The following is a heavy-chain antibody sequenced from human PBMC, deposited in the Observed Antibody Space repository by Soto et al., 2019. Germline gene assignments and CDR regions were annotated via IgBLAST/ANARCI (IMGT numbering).Heavy chain of an antibody. CDR2: IYLGDSDT. CDR1: GYSFTNYW. Sequence: EVQLVQSGAEVKKPGESLKISCKGSGYSFTNYWIGWVRQMPGKGLEWMGTIYLGDSDTRYSPSFQGRVTISADKSISAAYLQWGSLKASDTAMYYCASPIAVAGTWFDYWGQGTLVTVSS. V-gene: IGHV5-51*01. J-gene: IGHJ4*02. CDR3: ASPIAVAGTWFDY. D-gene: IGHD6-19*01.